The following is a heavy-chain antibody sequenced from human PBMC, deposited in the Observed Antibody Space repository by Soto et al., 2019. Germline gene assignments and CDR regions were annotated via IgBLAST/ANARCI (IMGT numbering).Heavy chain of an antibody. D-gene: IGHD2-2*01. CDR3: ASSVVPAAAGGCFDY. CDR1: GFTFSSYA. V-gene: IGHV3-23*01. J-gene: IGHJ4*02. Sequence: GGSLRLSCAASGFTFSSYAMSWVRQAPGKGLEWVSAISGSGGSTYYADSVKGRFTISRDNSKNTLYLQMNSLRAEDTAVDYCASSVVPAAAGGCFDYWGQGTLVTVSS. CDR2: ISGSGGST.